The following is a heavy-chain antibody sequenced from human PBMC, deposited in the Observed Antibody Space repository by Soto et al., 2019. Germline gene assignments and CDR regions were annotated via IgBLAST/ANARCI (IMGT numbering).Heavy chain of an antibody. J-gene: IGHJ6*02. CDR3: AREHRTPSYYYDSSGYHYYYGMDV. D-gene: IGHD3-22*01. V-gene: IGHV4-34*01. Sequence: PSETLSLTCAVYGGSFSGYYWSWIRQPPGKGLEWIGEINHSGSTNYNPSLKSRVTISVDTSKNQFSLKLSSVTAADTAVYYCAREHRTPSYYYDSSGYHYYYGMDVWGQGTTVTVYS. CDR1: GGSFSGYY. CDR2: INHSGST.